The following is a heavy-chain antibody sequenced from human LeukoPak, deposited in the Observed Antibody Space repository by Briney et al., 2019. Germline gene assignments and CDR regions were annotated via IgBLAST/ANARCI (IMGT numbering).Heavy chain of an antibody. CDR1: GFTFYDYA. CDR2: ISWNSGSI. V-gene: IGHV3-9*01. Sequence: GGSLRLSCAASGFTFYDYAMHWVRQAPGKGLEWVSGISWNSGSIGYADSVKGRFTISRDNAKNSLYLQMNSLRAEDTALYYCAKDLHTARGRDPFDPWGQGTLVTVSS. D-gene: IGHD5-18*01. CDR3: AKDLHTARGRDPFDP. J-gene: IGHJ5*02.